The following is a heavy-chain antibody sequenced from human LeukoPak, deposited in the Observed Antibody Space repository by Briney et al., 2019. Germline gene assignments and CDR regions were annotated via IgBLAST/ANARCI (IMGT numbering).Heavy chain of an antibody. D-gene: IGHD3-3*01. CDR1: GYTFTSYG. Sequence: ASVKVSCKASGYTFTSYGISWVRQAPGQRLEWMGWINAGNGNTKYSQKFQGRVTITRDTSASTAYMELSSLRSEDTAVYYCARANDFWSGYYYGMDVWGQGNTVTVSS. CDR2: INAGNGNT. J-gene: IGHJ6*02. V-gene: IGHV1-3*01. CDR3: ARANDFWSGYYYGMDV.